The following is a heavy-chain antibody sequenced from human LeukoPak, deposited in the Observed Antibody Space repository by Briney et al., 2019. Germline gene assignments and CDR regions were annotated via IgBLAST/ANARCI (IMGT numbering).Heavy chain of an antibody. CDR1: GYTFTGYY. V-gene: IGHV1-2*02. D-gene: IGHD2/OR15-2a*01. CDR2: INPNSGGT. J-gene: IGHJ6*03. Sequence: ASVKVSCKASGYTFTGYYMHWVRQAPGQGLEWMGWINPNSGGTNYAQKFQGRVTMTRDTSISTAYMELSRLRSDDTAVYYCARPPREYRQPPSFDYYYYMDVWGKGTTVTVSS. CDR3: ARPPREYRQPPSFDYYYYMDV.